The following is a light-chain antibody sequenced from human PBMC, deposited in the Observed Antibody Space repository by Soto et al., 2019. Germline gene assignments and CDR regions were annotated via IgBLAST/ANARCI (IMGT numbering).Light chain of an antibody. V-gene: IGKV3-11*01. Sequence: EIVSTQSPATLALSPGERATRSCRASQSVSSYLSWYQQKPGQAPRLLIYDASNRATGIPARFSGSGSGTDFTLTISSQAPEDFAVYYCQQRSNWITFGQGTRLEIK. CDR1: QSVSSY. J-gene: IGKJ5*01. CDR2: DAS. CDR3: QQRSNWIT.